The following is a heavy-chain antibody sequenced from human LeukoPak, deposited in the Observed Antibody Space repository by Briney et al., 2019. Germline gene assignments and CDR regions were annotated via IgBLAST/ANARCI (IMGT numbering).Heavy chain of an antibody. CDR3: ARGFPPGSGSRGSHSFDV. D-gene: IGHD6-19*01. CDR2: INYGGST. J-gene: IGHJ3*01. Sequence: SETLSLTCAVSEMSFSAYYWNWIRQSPGKGLEWIGEINYGGSTKYTPSLEGRGTILIDTSKNQFSLKLTSVTAADTAVYYCARGFPPGSGSRGSHSFDVWSQGIMATVSS. CDR1: EMSFSAYY. V-gene: IGHV4-34*01.